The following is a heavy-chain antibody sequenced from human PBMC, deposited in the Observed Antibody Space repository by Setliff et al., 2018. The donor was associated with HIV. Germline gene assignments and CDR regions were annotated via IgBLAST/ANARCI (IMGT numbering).Heavy chain of an antibody. Sequence: SETLSLTCTVSGGSISSSSYYWGWIRQPPGMGLEWIGSIYDSGSTNYNPSLKSRVTVTVDTSKNQFSLKLSSVTAADTAVYYCARGPPPSGMDVWGKGTSVTVSS. CDR3: ARGPPPSGMDV. J-gene: IGHJ6*04. CDR1: GGSISSSSYY. V-gene: IGHV4-39*07. CDR2: IYDSGST.